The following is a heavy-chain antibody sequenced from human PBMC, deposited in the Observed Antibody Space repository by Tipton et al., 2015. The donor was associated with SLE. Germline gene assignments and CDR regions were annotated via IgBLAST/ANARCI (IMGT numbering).Heavy chain of an antibody. CDR2: LYFGGNT. D-gene: IGHD2-2*01. V-gene: IGHV4-39*07. CDR1: GGSISSADHY. Sequence: TLSLTCTVSGGSISSADHYWGWIRQPPGKGLEWIGNLYFGGNTDYNPSLMSRVTISADASKNQFSLKLSSVTAADTALYYCARINVPTAMDFYYYYMDVWGKGTTVTVSS. J-gene: IGHJ6*03. CDR3: ARINVPTAMDFYYYYMDV.